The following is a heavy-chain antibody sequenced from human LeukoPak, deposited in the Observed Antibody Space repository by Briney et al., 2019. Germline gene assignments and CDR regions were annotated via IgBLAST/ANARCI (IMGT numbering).Heavy chain of an antibody. CDR1: GFTFSSYS. D-gene: IGHD4-17*01. CDR2: ISSSSSYI. CDR3: AREDHDYGDYGDFDY. J-gene: IGHJ4*02. Sequence: GGSLRLSCAASGFTFSSYSMNWVRPAQGKGLEWVSSISSSSSYIYYADSVKGRFTISRDNAKNSLYLQRNSLRAEDTAVYYCAREDHDYGDYGDFDYWGQGTLVTVSS. V-gene: IGHV3-21*01.